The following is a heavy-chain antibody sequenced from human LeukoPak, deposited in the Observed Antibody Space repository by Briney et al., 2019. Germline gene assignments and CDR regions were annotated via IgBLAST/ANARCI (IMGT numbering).Heavy chain of an antibody. Sequence: GGSLRLSCAASGFTFDDYAMHWVRQAPGKGLEWVSLISGDGGSTYYADSVKGRFTISRDNSKSSLYLQMNSLRTEDTALYYCAKDYTDYYDSSGLLSGYWGQGTLVTVSS. D-gene: IGHD3-22*01. CDR2: ISGDGGST. V-gene: IGHV3-43*02. CDR1: GFTFDDYA. J-gene: IGHJ4*02. CDR3: AKDYTDYYDSSGLLSGY.